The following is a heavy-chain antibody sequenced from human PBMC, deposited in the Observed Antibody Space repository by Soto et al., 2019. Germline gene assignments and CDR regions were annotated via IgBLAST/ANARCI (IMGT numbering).Heavy chain of an antibody. J-gene: IGHJ5*01. Sequence: SDTLGLTRNFSGAPIFSFNYYWTWIRQPAGKGLGWVPDISYRGTTFYNPSLRRRVTVSMDTPKNQFSLRLTSVHVADTAVYCCAGRIRIRGVSSWGPGRLVTVSS. CDR3: AGRIRIRGVSS. V-gene: IGHV4-30-4*02. CDR1: GAPIFSFNYY. D-gene: IGHD3-10*01. CDR2: ISYRGTT.